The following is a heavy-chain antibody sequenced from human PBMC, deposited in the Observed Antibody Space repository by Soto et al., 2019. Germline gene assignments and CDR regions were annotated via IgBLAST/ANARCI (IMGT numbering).Heavy chain of an antibody. CDR2: IYHIGST. V-gene: IGHV4-4*02. Sequence: SETLSLTCAVSGGSVSSTNWWSWVRQSPGKGLEWIGDIYHIGSTNYNPSLRGRVTMSVDTSKNQFSLKLSSVTAADTAVYYCVRVASGGLFDYWGPGNMVT. J-gene: IGHJ4*02. CDR3: VRVASGGLFDY. CDR1: GGSVSSTNW. D-gene: IGHD2-15*01.